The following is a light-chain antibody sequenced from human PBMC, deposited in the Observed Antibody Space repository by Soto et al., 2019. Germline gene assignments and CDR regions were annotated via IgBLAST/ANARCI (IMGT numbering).Light chain of an antibody. J-gene: IGKJ4*01. CDR1: QSVNSN. CDR2: GAS. Sequence: VMTQSPATLSMSPGERATLFCRASQSVNSNLVWYQQKPGQAPRLIIFGASTRATGIPVRFSGSGSGTDFSLTIDSLQSEDFAVYYCQQYNDWPPVTFGGGTRV. CDR3: QQYNDWPPVT. V-gene: IGKV3-15*01.